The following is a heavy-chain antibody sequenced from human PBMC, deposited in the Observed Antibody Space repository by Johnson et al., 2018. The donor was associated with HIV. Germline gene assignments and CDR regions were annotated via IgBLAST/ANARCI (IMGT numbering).Heavy chain of an antibody. CDR2: ISGSGGST. D-gene: IGHD6-19*01. Sequence: VQLVESGGGLVQPGGSLRLSCAASGFTFSSYAMSWVRQAPGKGLEWVSAISGSGGSTYYADSVKGRFTISRDNSKNTLYLQMNSLRAEDTAVYSCAKDRAAVAGPGGGAFDIWGQGTMVTVSS. CDR1: GFTFSSYA. J-gene: IGHJ3*02. V-gene: IGHV3-23*04. CDR3: AKDRAAVAGPGGGAFDI.